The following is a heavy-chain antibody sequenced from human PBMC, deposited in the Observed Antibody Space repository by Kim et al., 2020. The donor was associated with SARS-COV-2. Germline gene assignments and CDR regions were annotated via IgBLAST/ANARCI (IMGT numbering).Heavy chain of an antibody. Sequence: TNYTPSLKSRVTISVDTSKNQFSLKLSSVTAADTAVYYCARARNGYHFDYWGQGTLVTVSS. D-gene: IGHD5-12*01. V-gene: IGHV4-34*01. CDR3: ARARNGYHFDY. J-gene: IGHJ4*02. CDR2: T.